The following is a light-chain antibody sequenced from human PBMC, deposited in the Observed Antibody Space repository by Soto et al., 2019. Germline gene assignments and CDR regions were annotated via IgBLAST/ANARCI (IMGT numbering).Light chain of an antibody. Sequence: QSALTQPPSASGTPGQRVTISCSGSSSNIGSNTVNWYQQLPGTAPKLLIYSNNQRPSGVPDRFSGSKSGTSASLAISGLRSEDEADYYCAAWDGSLNGVVFGGGTKVTVL. CDR1: SSNIGSNT. J-gene: IGLJ2*01. V-gene: IGLV1-44*01. CDR3: AAWDGSLNGVV. CDR2: SNN.